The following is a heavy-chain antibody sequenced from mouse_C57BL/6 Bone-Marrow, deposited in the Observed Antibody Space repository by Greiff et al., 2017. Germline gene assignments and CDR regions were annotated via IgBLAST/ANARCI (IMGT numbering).Heavy chain of an antibody. CDR3: ARHRWLRRFDY. D-gene: IGHD2-2*01. CDR2: ISSGGSYT. V-gene: IGHV5-6*01. CDR1: GFTFSSYG. J-gene: IGHJ2*01. Sequence: EVHVVESGGDLVKPGGSLKLSCAASGFTFSSYGMSWVRQTPDKRLEWVATISSGGSYTYYPDSVKGRFTISRDNAKNTLYLQMSSLKSEDTAMYYCARHRWLRRFDYWGQGTTLTVSS.